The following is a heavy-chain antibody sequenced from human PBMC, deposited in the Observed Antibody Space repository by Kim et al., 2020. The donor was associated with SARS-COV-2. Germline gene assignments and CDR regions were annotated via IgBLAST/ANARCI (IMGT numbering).Heavy chain of an antibody. Sequence: GESLKISCKGSGYSFTSFWIGWVRQMPGKGLEWMGIIYPGDSDTRYSPSFQGQVTILVDKSISTAYLQWSSLKASDTAMYYCARHPPLGRTRGVPEWFDPWGQGTLVTVSS. CDR3: ARHPPLGRTRGVPEWFDP. CDR1: GYSFTSFW. J-gene: IGHJ5*02. V-gene: IGHV5-51*01. CDR2: IYPGDSDT. D-gene: IGHD3-10*01.